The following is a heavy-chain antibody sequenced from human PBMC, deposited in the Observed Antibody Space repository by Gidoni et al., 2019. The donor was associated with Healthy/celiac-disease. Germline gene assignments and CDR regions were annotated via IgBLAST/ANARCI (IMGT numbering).Heavy chain of an antibody. CDR1: GGTFSSDA. J-gene: IGHJ4*02. CDR3: AREIRIVGAPISG. CDR2: IIHICGTA. V-gene: IGHV1-69*06. D-gene: IGHD1-26*01. Sequence: VQRVQSGAEGKNPRPSVKVSYKASGGTFSSDAISWVRQAPGQGLEWMGGIIHICGTANYAQKFQGRATITAAKSTSTAYLELSSLSSEDTAVYSCAREIRIVGAPISGWGKGTLVTVSS.